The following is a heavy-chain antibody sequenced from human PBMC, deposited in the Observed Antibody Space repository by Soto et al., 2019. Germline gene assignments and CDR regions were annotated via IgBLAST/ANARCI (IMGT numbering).Heavy chain of an antibody. Sequence: GGSLRLSCAASGFTFSSYGMHWVRQAPGKGLEWVAVIWYDGSNKYYADSVKGRFTISRDNSKNTLYLQMNSLRAEDTAVYYCARDQHNPIGTAAYYYYYYGMDVWGQGTTVTVSS. J-gene: IGHJ6*02. CDR3: ARDQHNPIGTAAYYYYYYGMDV. V-gene: IGHV3-33*01. CDR2: IWYDGSNK. D-gene: IGHD1-1*01. CDR1: GFTFSSYG.